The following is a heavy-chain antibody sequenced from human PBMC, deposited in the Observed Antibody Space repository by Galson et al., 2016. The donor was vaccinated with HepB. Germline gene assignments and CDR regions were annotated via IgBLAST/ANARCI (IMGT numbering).Heavy chain of an antibody. J-gene: IGHJ5*02. V-gene: IGHV3-15*04. CDR3: TTRWFDP. Sequence: SLRLSCAASGFTFSNAWMSWVRQAPGKGLEWVGRIESKTDGGTTDYAAPVKGRFTISRDDSKNTLYLQMNSLKTEDTAVYYCTTRWFDPWGQGTLVTVPS. CDR2: IESKTDGGTT. CDR1: GFTFSNAW.